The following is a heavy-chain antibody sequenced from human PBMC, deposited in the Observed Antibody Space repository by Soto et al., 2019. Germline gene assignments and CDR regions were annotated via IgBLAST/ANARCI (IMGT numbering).Heavy chain of an antibody. J-gene: IGHJ6*02. CDR1: GGTFRTYA. V-gene: IGHV1-69*12. CDR2: IIPIFGKV. D-gene: IGHD6-19*01. Sequence: QVQLLQSGAEVKKPGSSVRVSCEASGGTFRTYAISWVRQAPGQGLEWMGEIIPIFGKVNYAQKFQGRVTITADESTTTVYMELRRLTSEDTAVYYCAKGAVAGTPTSYSYYGMAVWGQGNTVTVS. CDR3: AKGAVAGTPTSYSYYGMAV.